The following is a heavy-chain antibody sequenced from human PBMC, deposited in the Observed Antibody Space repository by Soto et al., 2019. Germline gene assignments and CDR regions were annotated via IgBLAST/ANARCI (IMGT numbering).Heavy chain of an antibody. CDR2: IYYSGST. CDR3: ATTGSSSFFDY. V-gene: IGHV4-39*01. Sequence: QLQLQESGPGLVKPSETLSLTCTVSGGSISSSSYYWGWIRQPPGKGLEWIGSIYYSGSTYYNPSLKSRVSISVDTSKNQFSLKLSSVTAADTAVYYCATTGSSSFFDYWGQGTLVTVSS. CDR1: GGSISSSSYY. D-gene: IGHD6-13*01. J-gene: IGHJ4*02.